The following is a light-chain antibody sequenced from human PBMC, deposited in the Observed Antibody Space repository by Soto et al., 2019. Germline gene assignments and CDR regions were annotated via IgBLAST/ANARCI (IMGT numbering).Light chain of an antibody. CDR1: QSDGNY. CDR3: QQRSSWPRMYT. J-gene: IGKJ2*01. Sequence: IVLTQSQATLSLSPGERATLSCRASQSDGNYIAWYQQKPGQPPRLLIYDVSNRATGVPARFSGSGSGTDFTLTISSLEPEDFGVYHCQQRSSWPRMYTFGQGTKLEI. CDR2: DVS. V-gene: IGKV3-11*01.